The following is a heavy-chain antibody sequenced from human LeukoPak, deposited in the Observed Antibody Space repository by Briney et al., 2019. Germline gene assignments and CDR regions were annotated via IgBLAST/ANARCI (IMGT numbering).Heavy chain of an antibody. CDR2: ISYDGSNK. Sequence: PGGSLRLSCAASGFTFSSYAMHWVRQAPGKGLEWVAVISYDGSNKYYADSVKGRFTISRDNSKNTLYLQMNSLRAEDTAEYYCARDLEWELFYDYWGQGTLVTVSS. J-gene: IGHJ4*02. CDR3: ARDLEWELFYDY. V-gene: IGHV3-30*01. CDR1: GFTFSSYA. D-gene: IGHD1-26*01.